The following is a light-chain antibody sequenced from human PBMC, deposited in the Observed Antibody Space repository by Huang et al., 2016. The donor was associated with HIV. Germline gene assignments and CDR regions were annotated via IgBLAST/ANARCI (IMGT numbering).Light chain of an antibody. CDR3: QQYDNWPGT. CDR1: QSVSSR. Sequence: EIVMTQSPATVSVSPGERVTLSCRASQSVSSRLAWQHQKPGQAPSLLIYDASTRATGLPARFSGSGSGTEFTLTISSLQSEDFAVYYCQQYDNWPGTFGQGTKVEIK. J-gene: IGKJ1*01. V-gene: IGKV3-15*01. CDR2: DAS.